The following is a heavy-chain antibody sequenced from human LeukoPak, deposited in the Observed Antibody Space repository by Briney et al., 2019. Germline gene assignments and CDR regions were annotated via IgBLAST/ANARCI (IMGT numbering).Heavy chain of an antibody. D-gene: IGHD2-21*02. V-gene: IGHV3-23*01. Sequence: QAXXXGLEWVSTLSGDGSDTHYADSVKGRFTISRDTSKNTLFLQMSSLRADDTAIYYCTKGGHGDYWGQGTLVTVSS. J-gene: IGHJ4*02. CDR3: TKGGHGDY. CDR2: LSGDGSDT.